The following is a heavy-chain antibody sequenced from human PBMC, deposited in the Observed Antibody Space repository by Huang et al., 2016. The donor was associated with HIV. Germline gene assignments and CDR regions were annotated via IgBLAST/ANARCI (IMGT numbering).Heavy chain of an antibody. CDR3: ARLIGSPSFYYGLDV. CDR2: IYPGDSDT. D-gene: IGHD3-10*01. Sequence: EVQLVQSGAEVKKPGESLKISCKGSGYRFRSNWIGWVRQMPGKGLEWMGIIYPGDSDTRYRPSFQGQVTISADKSINTAYLQWSSLKASDTAMYYCARLIGSPSFYYGLDVWGQGTTVTVSS. V-gene: IGHV5-51*01. J-gene: IGHJ6*02. CDR1: GYRFRSNW.